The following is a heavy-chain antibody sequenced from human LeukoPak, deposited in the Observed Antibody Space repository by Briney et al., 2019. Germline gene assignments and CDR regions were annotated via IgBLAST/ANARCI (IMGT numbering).Heavy chain of an antibody. Sequence: PGGSLRLSCAASGFTFSSYAMSWVRKAPGKGLEWVSAISGSGGTTYYADSVKGRFTISRDNSKNTLYLQMNSLRAEDTAVYYCAKGYCTNGVCYFDYWGQGTLVTVSS. CDR2: ISGSGGTT. D-gene: IGHD2-8*01. J-gene: IGHJ4*02. V-gene: IGHV3-23*01. CDR3: AKGYCTNGVCYFDY. CDR1: GFTFSSYA.